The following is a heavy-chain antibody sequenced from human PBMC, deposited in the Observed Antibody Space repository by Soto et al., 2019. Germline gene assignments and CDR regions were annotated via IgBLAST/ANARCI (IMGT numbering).Heavy chain of an antibody. CDR3: TTIGSSWGA. V-gene: IGHV3-15*07. Sequence: EVQLVESGGGLVKTGGSLRLSCAASSCTFSNAWMNLGRQAPGKGLEWVGRIKSKTDGGTIDYAAPVKGRFTISRDDSKNTRFLQMNSLKTEDTAMYYCTTIGSSWGAWGQGTMVTVSS. CDR1: SCTFSNAW. CDR2: IKSKTDGGTI. J-gene: IGHJ1*01. D-gene: IGHD6-13*01.